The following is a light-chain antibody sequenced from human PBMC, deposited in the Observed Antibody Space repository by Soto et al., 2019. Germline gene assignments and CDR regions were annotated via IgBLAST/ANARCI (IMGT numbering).Light chain of an antibody. J-gene: IGKJ1*01. CDR3: QQYNDRPGT. CDR2: GAS. CDR1: QSVSSN. Sequence: EIVMTQSPATLSVSPGERATLSCRASQSVSSNLAWFQQKPGQAPRLLIYGASTRATGIPATFSGSGSGTEFTLTISSLQSEVFAVYYCQQYNDRPGTFGQGNKVDIK. V-gene: IGKV3-15*01.